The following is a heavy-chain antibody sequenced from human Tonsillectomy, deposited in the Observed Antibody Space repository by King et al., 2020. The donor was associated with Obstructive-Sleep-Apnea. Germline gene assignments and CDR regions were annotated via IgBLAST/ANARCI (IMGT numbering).Heavy chain of an antibody. CDR1: GVTFTTYS. V-gene: IGHV1-69*17. D-gene: IGHD2-15*01. Sequence: QLVQSGAEMKKPGSSVKISFKASGVTFTTYSISWVRQAPGKGLEWMGVIIPSFGISNYAQKFQGRFTITTDNPTSTDYMDLGSLRSEDTAHDYCTKASCTGNSCFSSVSHYYFDFWGQGTLVTVSS. J-gene: IGHJ4*02. CDR2: IIPSFGIS. CDR3: TKASCTGNSCFSSVSHYYFDF.